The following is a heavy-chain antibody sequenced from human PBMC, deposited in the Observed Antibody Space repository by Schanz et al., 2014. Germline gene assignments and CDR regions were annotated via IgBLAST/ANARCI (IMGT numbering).Heavy chain of an antibody. CDR1: GYAFTTYG. D-gene: IGHD3-22*01. CDR2: ISTFRNEDT. CDR3: AGAFDSSGYYFDY. V-gene: IGHV1-18*01. J-gene: IGHJ4*02. Sequence: QVQLVQSGAEVKKPGASVRVSCKVSGYAFTTYGISWVRQAPGQGPEFMGWISTFRNEDTNSAQKFQGRVTITADRSTSTAYMELSSLRSEDTAVYYCAGAFDSSGYYFDYWGQGTLVTVSS.